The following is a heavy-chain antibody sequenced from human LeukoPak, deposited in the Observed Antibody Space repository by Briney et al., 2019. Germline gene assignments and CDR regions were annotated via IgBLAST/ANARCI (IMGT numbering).Heavy chain of an antibody. Sequence: PSETLSLTCGVNGGSFSGYYWSWIRQPPGKGLEWIGEINHSGSTKYNPSLKGRVTISVDTSKNQFSLKVTSVTAADTAVYYCARQYGSGWYKGYFQYWGQGTLVTVSS. J-gene: IGHJ1*01. CDR3: ARQYGSGWYKGYFQY. CDR1: GGSFSGYY. V-gene: IGHV4-34*01. D-gene: IGHD6-19*01. CDR2: INHSGST.